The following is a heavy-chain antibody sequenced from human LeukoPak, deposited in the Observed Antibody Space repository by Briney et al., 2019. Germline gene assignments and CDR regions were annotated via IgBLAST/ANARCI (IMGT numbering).Heavy chain of an antibody. CDR2: ISGSGGGT. D-gene: IGHD2-8*01. J-gene: IGHJ5*02. CDR1: GFTFSSYA. CDR3: ANEPSYCTNGVCYSRVFDR. Sequence: GGSLRLSCAASGFTFSSYAMSWVRQAPGKGLEGVSAISGSGGGTYYADSVKGRFTISRDNSKNTLYLQMSSLSAEDTAVYYCANEPSYCTNGVCYSRVFDRWGQGTLVTVSS. V-gene: IGHV3-23*01.